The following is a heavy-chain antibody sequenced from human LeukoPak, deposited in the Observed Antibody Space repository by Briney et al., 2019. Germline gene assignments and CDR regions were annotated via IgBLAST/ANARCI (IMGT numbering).Heavy chain of an antibody. Sequence: GGPLRLSCAASGFIFSDYSMNWVRQAPGKGLEWVSSISSGSSYIYYADSVKGRFTISRDNGKTSLYLQMSSLRTEDTAVYYCARDFRSGSYSGDYYFDYWGQGTLVTVSS. V-gene: IGHV3-21*01. CDR3: ARDFRSGSYSGDYYFDY. CDR2: ISSGSSYI. J-gene: IGHJ4*02. D-gene: IGHD1-26*01. CDR1: GFIFSDYS.